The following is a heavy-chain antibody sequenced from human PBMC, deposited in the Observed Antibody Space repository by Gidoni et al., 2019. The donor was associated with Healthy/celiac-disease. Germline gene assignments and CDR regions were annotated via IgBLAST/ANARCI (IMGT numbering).Heavy chain of an antibody. CDR1: GFSLSTSGMC. V-gene: IGHV2-70*01. CDR2: IDWDDDK. CDR3: ARIGDGYNEYYFDY. D-gene: IGHD5-12*01. Sequence: QVTLRESGPALVKPTQTLTLTCTFSGFSLSTSGMCVSWIRQPPGKALEWLALIDWDDDKYYSTSLKTRLTISKDTSKNQVVLTMTNMDPVDTATYYCARIGDGYNEYYFDYWGQGTLVTVSS. J-gene: IGHJ4*02.